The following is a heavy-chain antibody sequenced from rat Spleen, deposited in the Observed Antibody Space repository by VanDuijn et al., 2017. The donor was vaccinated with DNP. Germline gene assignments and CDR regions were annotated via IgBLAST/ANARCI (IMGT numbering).Heavy chain of an antibody. CDR3: ASSSYILYAMDA. D-gene: IGHD1-2*01. CDR1: GFTFSDYD. V-gene: IGHV5-25*01. J-gene: IGHJ4*01. CDR2: ISTSGSRT. Sequence: EVQLVESGGGLVQPGRSLKLSCAASGFTFSDYDMAWVRQAPTKGLEWVATISTSGSRTYYPDSVKGRFTISRDNAKSSLYLQMNSLKSEDTATYYCASSSYILYAMDAWGQGTSVTVSS.